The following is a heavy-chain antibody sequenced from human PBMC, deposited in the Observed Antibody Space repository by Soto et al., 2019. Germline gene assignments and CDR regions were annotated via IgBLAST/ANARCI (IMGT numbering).Heavy chain of an antibody. CDR2: TYYRSKWSN. V-gene: IGHV6-1*01. J-gene: IGHJ4*02. CDR3: VRGIDSSFDY. Sequence: SQTLSLTCAISGDSVSSNRAAWNLVRQSPSRGLEWLGRTYYRSKWSNDYALSVNSRITINPDTSKNQFSLQLNSVAPEDTAVYYCVRGIDSSFDYWRQGTLVTVSS. D-gene: IGHD6-13*01. CDR1: GDSVSSNRAA.